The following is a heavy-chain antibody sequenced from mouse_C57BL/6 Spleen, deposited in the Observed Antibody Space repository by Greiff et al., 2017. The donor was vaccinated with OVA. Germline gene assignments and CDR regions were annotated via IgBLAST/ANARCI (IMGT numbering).Heavy chain of an antibody. D-gene: IGHD2-4*01. CDR1: GYTFTGYW. CDR2: ILPGSGST. J-gene: IGHJ2*01. Sequence: QVQLQQSGAELMKPGASVKLSCKATGYTFTGYWIEWVKQRPGHGLEWIGEILPGSGSTNYNEKFKGKATFTADTSSNTAYMQLSSLTTEDSAIYYCARRGIYYDYDDEGFDYWGQGTTLTVSS. CDR3: ARRGIYYDYDDEGFDY. V-gene: IGHV1-9*01.